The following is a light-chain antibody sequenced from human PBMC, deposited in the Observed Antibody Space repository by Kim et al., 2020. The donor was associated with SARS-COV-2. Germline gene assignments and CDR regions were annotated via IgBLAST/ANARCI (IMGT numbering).Light chain of an antibody. CDR3: LQHNGYPWT. CDR2: TAS. Sequence: DIQMTQSPPSLSASVGERVTITCRASQGIGDALDWYQQKPGKAPKRLIYTASSLQSGVPSRFSGSGSGTEFTLTISSLQPEDFATYYCLQHNGYPWTFGQGTKVDIK. CDR1: QGIGDA. V-gene: IGKV1-17*01. J-gene: IGKJ1*01.